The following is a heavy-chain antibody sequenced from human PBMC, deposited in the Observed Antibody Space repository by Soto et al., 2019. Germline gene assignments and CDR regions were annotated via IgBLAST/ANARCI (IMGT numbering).Heavy chain of an antibody. CDR2: ISTYNGDT. CDR1: GFTFTRSG. V-gene: IGHV1-18*01. J-gene: IGHJ6*02. Sequence: GASVKATSKASGFTFTRSGISGVRQAPGQGLEWMGWISTYNGDTNYAQTFQGRVTMTTDTSTSTVYMELRSLRSDDTAVYYCAREGVAPYYYYGMDFWGQGTPDTVFS. D-gene: IGHD5-12*01. CDR3: AREGVAPYYYYGMDF.